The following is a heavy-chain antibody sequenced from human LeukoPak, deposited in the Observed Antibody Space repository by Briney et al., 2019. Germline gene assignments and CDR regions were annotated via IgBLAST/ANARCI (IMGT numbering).Heavy chain of an antibody. Sequence: ASVKVSCKASGYTFTGYYMHWVRQAPGQGLEWMGWINPNSGGTNYAQKFQGRVTMTRDTSISTAYMELSRLRFDDTAVYYCARDRGGRRAADNWFDPWGQGTLVTVSS. CDR1: GYTFTGYY. J-gene: IGHJ5*02. CDR2: INPNSGGT. D-gene: IGHD6-6*01. V-gene: IGHV1-2*02. CDR3: ARDRGGRRAADNWFDP.